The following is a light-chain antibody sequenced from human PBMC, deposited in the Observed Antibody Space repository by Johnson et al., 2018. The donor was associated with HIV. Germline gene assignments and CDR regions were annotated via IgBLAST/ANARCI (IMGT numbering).Light chain of an antibody. Sequence: QSVLTQPPSVSAAPGQNITISCSGSSSNIGNNYISWYQHLPGTAPKILIYDNNQRPLGVPDRFSGSKSGTSATLGITGLQTGDEADYYCGTWDNSLTPFYVFGGGTTVTVL. J-gene: IGLJ1*01. V-gene: IGLV1-51*01. CDR2: DNN. CDR1: SSNIGNNY. CDR3: GTWDNSLTPFYV.